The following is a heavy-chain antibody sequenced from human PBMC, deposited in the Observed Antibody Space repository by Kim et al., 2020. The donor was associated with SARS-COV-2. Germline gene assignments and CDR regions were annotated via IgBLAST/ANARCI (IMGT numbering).Heavy chain of an antibody. CDR1: GYTFTSYA. Sequence: ASVKVSCKASGYTFTSYAMHWVRQAPEQRFEWMGWINTGNGNTKYSQNFQGRVTITRDTSASTAYMELSSLRSEDTAVYYCVRVDGGYSYGATWGQGTLVTVSS. V-gene: IGHV1-3*04. D-gene: IGHD5-18*01. CDR2: INTGNGNT. J-gene: IGHJ5*02. CDR3: VRVDGGYSYGAT.